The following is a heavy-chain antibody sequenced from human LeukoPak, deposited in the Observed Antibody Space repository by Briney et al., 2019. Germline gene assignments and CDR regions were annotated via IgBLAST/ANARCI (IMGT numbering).Heavy chain of an antibody. V-gene: IGHV3-30-3*01. CDR2: ISYDGSNK. Sequence: GGSLRLSCAASGLTFSSYAMHWVRQAPGKGLEWVAVISYDGSNKYYADSVKGRFTISRDNSKNTLYLQMNSLRAEDTAVYYCARSQWLGAFDIWGQGTMVTVSS. CDR3: ARSQWLGAFDI. J-gene: IGHJ3*02. CDR1: GLTFSSYA. D-gene: IGHD6-19*01.